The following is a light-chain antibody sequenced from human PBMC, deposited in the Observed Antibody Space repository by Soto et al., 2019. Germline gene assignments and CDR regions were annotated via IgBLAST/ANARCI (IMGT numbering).Light chain of an antibody. CDR1: QRVSSN. V-gene: IGKV3-15*01. CDR3: QQYNDWPRT. CDR2: GAS. Sequence: ILMTQSPATLYVSPGERATLSCRASQRVSSNLAWYQQKPGQGPRLLIYGASTRATGIPARFSGSGSGTEFTLTISSLQSEDFAVYFCQQYNDWPRTFGQGTKVEIK. J-gene: IGKJ1*01.